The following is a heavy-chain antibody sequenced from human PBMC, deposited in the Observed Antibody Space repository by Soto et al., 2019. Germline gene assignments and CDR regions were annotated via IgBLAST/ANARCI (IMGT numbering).Heavy chain of an antibody. V-gene: IGHV1-46*01. CDR1: GYTFTNYY. CDR3: ARRPWGVVTLGAMDV. D-gene: IGHD3-3*01. CDR2: INPDGGST. Sequence: QVQLVQSGAEVEKPGASVKVSCKASGYTFTNYYMHWVRQAPGQGLEWMGIINPDGGSTTYAQNFQGRVTLTRDTSTSTVYMELSSLRSEDTAVYYCARRPWGVVTLGAMDVWGQGTTVTVSS. J-gene: IGHJ6*02.